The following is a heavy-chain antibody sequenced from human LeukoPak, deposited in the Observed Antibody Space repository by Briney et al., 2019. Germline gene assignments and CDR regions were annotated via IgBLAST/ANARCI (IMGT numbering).Heavy chain of an antibody. D-gene: IGHD6-13*01. V-gene: IGHV3-43*02. CDR3: ARKHIESSSWYLPFDY. CDR2: ISGDGGST. CDR1: GFTFDDYA. J-gene: IGHJ4*02. Sequence: GGSLRLSCAASGFTFDDYAMHWVRQAPGKGLEWVSLISGDGGSTYYADSVKGRFTISRDNSKNSLYLQMNSLRTEDTALYYCARKHIESSSWYLPFDYWGQGTLVTVSS.